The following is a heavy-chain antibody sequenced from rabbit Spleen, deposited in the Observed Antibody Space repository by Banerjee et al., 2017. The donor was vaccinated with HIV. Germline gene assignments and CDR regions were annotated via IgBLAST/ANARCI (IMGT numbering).Heavy chain of an antibody. CDR2: INIVTGKS. J-gene: IGHJ4*01. V-gene: IGHV1S45*01. D-gene: IGHD1-1*01. Sequence: QEQLVESGGGLVQPGGSLTLTCTASGFSFSSSYYMCWVRQAPGKGLEWIACINIVTGKSVYASWAKGRFVMSRTSSTTVTLRMTSLTGADTATYFCARDLATWNSGSYAFNLWGPGTLVTVS. CDR1: GFSFSSSYY. CDR3: ARDLATWNSGSYAFNL.